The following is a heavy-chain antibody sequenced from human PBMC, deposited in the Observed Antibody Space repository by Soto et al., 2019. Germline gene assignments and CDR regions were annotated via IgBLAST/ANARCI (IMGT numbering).Heavy chain of an antibody. CDR1: GFSLSSSGVG. J-gene: IGHJ5*02. CDR3: GHIPRITWYSAAHNFFDP. CDR2: IYWDDDR. V-gene: IGHV2-5*02. Sequence: QITLKESGPTLVKPTQTLTLTCTFSGFSLSSSGVGVGWIRQPPGKALEWLALIYWDDDRRYSPSLKSRLTITKDTSKIQVFLIMPNMDPADTAIYYCGHIPRITWYSAAHNFFDPWGQGTPVTVSS. D-gene: IGHD6-13*01.